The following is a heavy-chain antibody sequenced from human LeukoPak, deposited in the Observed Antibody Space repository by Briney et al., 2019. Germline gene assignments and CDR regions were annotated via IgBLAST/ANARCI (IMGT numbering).Heavy chain of an antibody. CDR3: ATTTTDQKRREY. J-gene: IGHJ4*02. CDR2: IYSGGST. CDR1: GFTLSSYG. Sequence: GGSLRLSCAASGFTLSSYGMSWVRQAPGKGLEWVSVIYSGGSTYYADSVKGRFTISRDNSKNTLYLQMNSLRAEDTAVYYCATTTTDQKRREYWGQGTLVTVSS. V-gene: IGHV3-53*01. D-gene: IGHD5-24*01.